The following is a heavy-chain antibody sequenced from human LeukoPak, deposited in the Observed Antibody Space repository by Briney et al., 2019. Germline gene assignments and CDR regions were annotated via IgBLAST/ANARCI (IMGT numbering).Heavy chain of an antibody. CDR3: ARTSGVSVAGSPYYFDF. D-gene: IGHD6-19*01. Sequence: ASVKVSCKASGYLFINYGISWLRQAPGQGLECMGWISPYSGNTDYAQKLQGRATMTTDTSTTTAYMELRSLRFDDTAVYYCARTSGVSVAGSPYYFDFWGQGTLISVSS. CDR1: GYLFINYG. V-gene: IGHV1-18*01. J-gene: IGHJ4*02. CDR2: ISPYSGNT.